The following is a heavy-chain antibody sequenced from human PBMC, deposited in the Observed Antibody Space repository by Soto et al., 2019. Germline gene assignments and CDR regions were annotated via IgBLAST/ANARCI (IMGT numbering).Heavy chain of an antibody. D-gene: IGHD1-26*01. J-gene: IGHJ4*02. V-gene: IGHV3-33*01. Sequence: QVQLVESGGGVVQPGRSLRLSCAASGFTFSNHGMHGVRQAPGKGLEWVARIYYDGSNEYYADSVKGRFTISRDNSKNTVYLKMNSLRVEDTAVYYCARGRGSGSFYQLDYWGQGTLVKVSS. CDR1: GFTFSNHG. CDR3: ARGRGSGSFYQLDY. CDR2: IYYDGSNE.